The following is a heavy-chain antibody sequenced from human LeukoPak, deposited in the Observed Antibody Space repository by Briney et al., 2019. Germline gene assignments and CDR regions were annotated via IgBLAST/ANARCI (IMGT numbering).Heavy chain of an antibody. CDR1: GGSFSGYY. CDR3: ARDESPYYYDSSGYYYV. CDR2: INHSGST. V-gene: IGHV4-34*01. J-gene: IGHJ4*02. D-gene: IGHD3-22*01. Sequence: SETLSLTCAVSGGSFSGYYWSWIRQPPGKGLEWIGEINHSGSTNYNPSLKSRVTISVDTSKNQFSLKLSSVTAADTAVYYCARDESPYYYDSSGYYYVWGQGTLVTVSS.